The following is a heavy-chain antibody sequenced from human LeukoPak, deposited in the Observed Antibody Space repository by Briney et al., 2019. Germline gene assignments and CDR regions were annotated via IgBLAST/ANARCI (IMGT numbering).Heavy chain of an antibody. Sequence: GGSLRLSCSASGFTFSRYGMHWVRQAPGKGLEYVSAIVSNGDSTYYADSVKGRFTISRDNAKNTLYLQMNSLRAEDTAVYYCARGGAFDIWGQGTMVTVSS. J-gene: IGHJ3*02. CDR1: GFTFSRYG. CDR3: ARGGAFDI. CDR2: IVSNGDST. V-gene: IGHV3-64*04.